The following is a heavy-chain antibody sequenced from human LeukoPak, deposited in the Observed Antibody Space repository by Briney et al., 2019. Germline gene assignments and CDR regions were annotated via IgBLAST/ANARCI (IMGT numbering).Heavy chain of an antibody. J-gene: IGHJ6*02. CDR1: GFTFSSYW. V-gene: IGHV3-7*04. CDR2: IKEDGTQN. D-gene: IGHD6-13*01. CDR3: ARLRPYSSTWYAYYGMDV. Sequence: GGSLRLSCVASGFTFSSYWMSWVRQAPGKGLEWVANIKEDGTQNYYVDSVKGRFTISRDNAKNSLYLQMNSLRADETAVYYCARLRPYSSTWYAYYGMDVWGQGTTVTVSS.